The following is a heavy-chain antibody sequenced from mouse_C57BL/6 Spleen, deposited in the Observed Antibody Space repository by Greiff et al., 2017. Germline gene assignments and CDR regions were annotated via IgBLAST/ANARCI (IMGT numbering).Heavy chain of an antibody. CDR2: IYPGSGNT. CDR1: GYTFTDYY. V-gene: IGHV1-76*01. J-gene: IGHJ2*01. Sequence: VQLQQSGAELVRPGASVKLSCKASGYTFTDYYINWVKQRPGQGLEWIARIYPGSGNTYYNEKFKGKATLTAEKSSSTAYMQLSSLTSEDSAVYFCARGDSHFDYWGQGTTLTVSS. CDR3: ARGDSHFDY.